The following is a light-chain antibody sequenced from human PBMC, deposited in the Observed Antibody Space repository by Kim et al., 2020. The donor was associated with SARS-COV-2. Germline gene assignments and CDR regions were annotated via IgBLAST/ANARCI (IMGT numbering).Light chain of an antibody. CDR1: SSDIGGYNY. J-gene: IGLJ3*02. Sequence: QSALTQPPSASGSPGQSVTISCTGTSSDIGGYNYVPWYQQHPGKAPKLMIYEVTKRPSGVPDRFSGYKAGNTASLTVSGHQAEDEADYCCSSNTSYNNGVFGGGTQLTVL. CDR3: SSNTSYNNGV. V-gene: IGLV2-8*01. CDR2: EVT.